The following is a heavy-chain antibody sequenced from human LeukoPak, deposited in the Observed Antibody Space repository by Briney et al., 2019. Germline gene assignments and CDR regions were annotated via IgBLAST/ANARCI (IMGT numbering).Heavy chain of an antibody. D-gene: IGHD3-9*01. CDR2: ISRSSSYI. V-gene: IGHV3-21*01. CDR3: ARGLLYDVMTGYFEYYFDY. CDR1: GFIFNSFG. J-gene: IGHJ4*02. Sequence: GGSLRLSCAASGFIFNSFGMNWVRQAPGKGLEWVASISRSSSYIYYADSVKGRFTISRDNAKESLYLQMNSLRAEDTAVYYCARGLLYDVMTGYFEYYFDYWGQGTLVTVSS.